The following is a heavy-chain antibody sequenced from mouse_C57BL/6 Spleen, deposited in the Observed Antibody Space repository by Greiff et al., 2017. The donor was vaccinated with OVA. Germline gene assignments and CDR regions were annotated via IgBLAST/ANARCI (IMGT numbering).Heavy chain of an antibody. J-gene: IGHJ1*03. Sequence: EVMLVESGGGLVKPGGSLKLSCAASGFTFSSYAMSWVRQTPEKRLEWVATISDGGSYTYYPDNVKGRFTISRDNAKNNLYLQMSHLKSEDTAMYYCARNSPYYYGSRYFDVWGTGTTGTVSS. CDR3: ARNSPYYYGSRYFDV. CDR1: GFTFSSYA. CDR2: ISDGGSYT. D-gene: IGHD1-1*01. V-gene: IGHV5-4*03.